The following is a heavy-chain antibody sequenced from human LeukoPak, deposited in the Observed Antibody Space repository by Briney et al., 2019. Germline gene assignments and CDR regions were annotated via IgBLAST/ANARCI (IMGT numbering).Heavy chain of an antibody. J-gene: IGHJ4*02. Sequence: SETLSLTCAVYGGSFSGYYWSWLRQPPGKGLEWIGEINHSGSTNYNPSLKSRVTISVDTSKNQFSLKLSSVTAADTAVYYCARAAGEDTAWHGGSDYWGQGTLVTVSS. V-gene: IGHV4-34*01. CDR3: ARAAGEDTAWHGGSDY. CDR1: GGSFSGYY. CDR2: INHSGST. D-gene: IGHD5-18*01.